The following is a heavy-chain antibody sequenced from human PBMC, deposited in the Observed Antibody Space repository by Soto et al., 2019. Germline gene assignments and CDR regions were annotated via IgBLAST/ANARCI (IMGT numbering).Heavy chain of an antibody. CDR3: AKDRYTYSYGPFDY. V-gene: IGHV3-30*18. Sequence: QVQLVESGGGVVQPGRSLRLSCAASGFTFSSYGIHWVRQAPGKGLEWVAVISYDGRSKDYSDSVKGRFTISRDNSQNTLYLQMDRLSAEDTDLYYCAKDRYTYSYGPFDYWGQGTLVTVSS. D-gene: IGHD5-18*01. CDR2: ISYDGRSK. CDR1: GFTFSSYG. J-gene: IGHJ4*02.